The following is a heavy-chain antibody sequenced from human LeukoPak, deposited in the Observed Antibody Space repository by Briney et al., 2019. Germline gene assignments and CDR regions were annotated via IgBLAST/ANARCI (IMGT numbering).Heavy chain of an antibody. J-gene: IGHJ4*02. V-gene: IGHV1-2*02. CDR1: GYTFTGYY. Sequence: ASVKVSVKASGYTFTGYYMHWVRQAPGQGLEWMGWINPNSGGTNYAQKFQGRVTMTRDTSISTAYMELSRLRSDDTAVYYCARDWADYGEFFDYWGQGTLVTVSS. CDR2: INPNSGGT. CDR3: ARDWADYGEFFDY. D-gene: IGHD4-17*01.